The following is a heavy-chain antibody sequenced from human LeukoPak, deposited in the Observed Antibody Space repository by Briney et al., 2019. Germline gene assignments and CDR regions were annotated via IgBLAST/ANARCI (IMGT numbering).Heavy chain of an antibody. Sequence: GGSLRLSRAASGFTFSSSWMSWVRQAPGKGLEWVANIKEDGSEKCYVEPVKGRFSISRDNAKNSLYLQMNSLRVEDTAVYYCTRGRLTMTWGQGTLVTVSS. J-gene: IGHJ5*02. CDR3: TRGRLTMT. CDR2: IKEDGSEK. CDR1: GFTFSSSW. D-gene: IGHD3-22*01. V-gene: IGHV3-7*01.